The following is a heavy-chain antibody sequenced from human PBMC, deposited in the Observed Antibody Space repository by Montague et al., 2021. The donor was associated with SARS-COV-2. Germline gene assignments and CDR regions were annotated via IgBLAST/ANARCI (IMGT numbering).Heavy chain of an antibody. V-gene: IGHV4-4*07. CDR3: ARGSFGMGAFDI. Sequence: SETLSLTCTVSGGSISSYYWSWIRQPAGKGLEWIGLIYTSGSTTYNPSLKSRVTMSLDTSKNQFSLKLRSVTAADTAVYYCARGSFGMGAFDIWGQGTMVTVSS. CDR1: GGSISSYY. J-gene: IGHJ3*02. CDR2: IYTSGST. D-gene: IGHD1-14*01.